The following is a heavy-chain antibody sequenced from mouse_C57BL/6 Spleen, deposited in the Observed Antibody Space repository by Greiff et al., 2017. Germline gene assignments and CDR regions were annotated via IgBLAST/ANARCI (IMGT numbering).Heavy chain of an antibody. D-gene: IGHD3-2*02. CDR2: IYPGDGDT. CDR1: GYAFSSYW. CDR3: ARSQLRLPLGG. V-gene: IGHV1-82*01. Sequence: VQLQQSGPELVKPGASVKISCKASGYAFSSYWMNWVKQRPGKGLEWIGRIYPGDGDTNYNGKFKGKATLTADKSSSTAYMQLSSLTSEDSAVYFCARSQLRLPLGGWGQGTTVTVSS. J-gene: IGHJ2*01.